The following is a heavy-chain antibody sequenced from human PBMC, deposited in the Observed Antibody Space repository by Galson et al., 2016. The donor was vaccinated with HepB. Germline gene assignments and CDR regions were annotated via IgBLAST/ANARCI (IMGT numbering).Heavy chain of an antibody. J-gene: IGHJ6*02. Sequence: SLRLSCAASGFTFTDYWMSWVRQAPGKRLEWVANIKEDGSEITYVDSVRGRFTISRDNAKNSLFLQMNRLRVEDTAVYYCARDRQRHYYFYGMDVWGHGTTVTVSS. D-gene: IGHD6-25*01. CDR3: ARDRQRHYYFYGMDV. V-gene: IGHV3-7*01. CDR2: IKEDGSEI. CDR1: GFTFTDYW.